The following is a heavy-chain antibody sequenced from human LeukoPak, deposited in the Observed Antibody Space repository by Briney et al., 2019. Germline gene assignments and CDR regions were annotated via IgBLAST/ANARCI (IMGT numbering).Heavy chain of an antibody. D-gene: IGHD6-19*01. Sequence: SETLSLTCTVSSGSISTSNYYWSWIRQPPGKGLEWIGEINHSGSTNYNPSLKSRVTISVDTSKNQFSLKLSSVTAADTAVYYCARAVMAVAGDYYMDVWGKGTTVTVSS. J-gene: IGHJ6*03. V-gene: IGHV4-39*07. CDR2: INHSGST. CDR3: ARAVMAVAGDYYMDV. CDR1: SGSISTSNYY.